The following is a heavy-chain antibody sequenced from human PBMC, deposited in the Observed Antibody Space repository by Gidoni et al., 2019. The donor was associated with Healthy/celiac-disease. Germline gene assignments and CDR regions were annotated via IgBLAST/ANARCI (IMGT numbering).Heavy chain of an antibody. CDR2: IRSKAYGGTT. J-gene: IGHJ5*02. V-gene: IGHV3-49*04. CDR3: TRDSGSIRVGWFDP. CDR1: GFTFGDYA. D-gene: IGHD1-26*01. Sequence: EVQLVESGVGLVQPGRSLSLSCTASGFTFGDYAMSWVRQAPGKGLEWVGFIRSKAYGGTTEYAASVKGRFTISRDDSKSIAYLQMNSLKTEDTAVYYCTRDSGSIRVGWFDPWGQGTLVTVSS.